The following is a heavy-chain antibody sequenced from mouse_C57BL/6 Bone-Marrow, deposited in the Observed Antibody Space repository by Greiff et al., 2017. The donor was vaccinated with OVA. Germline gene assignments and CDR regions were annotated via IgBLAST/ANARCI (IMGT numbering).Heavy chain of an antibody. CDR1: GYTFTSYT. CDR3: TRGYYFDY. Sequence: QVQLQQSGAELARPSASVKMSCKASGYTFTSYTIHWVKQRPGQGLEWIGYIDPTNDYTNYNQKFKGKATLTADKSSSTAYMQLSSLTSEDSAVYYCTRGYYFDYWGQGTTLTVSS. V-gene: IGHV1-4*01. CDR2: IDPTNDYT. J-gene: IGHJ2*01.